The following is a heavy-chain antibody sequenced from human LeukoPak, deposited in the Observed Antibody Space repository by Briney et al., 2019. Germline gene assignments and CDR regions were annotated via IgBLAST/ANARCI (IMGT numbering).Heavy chain of an antibody. CDR1: GYTFTGYY. CDR3: ARDEGQWLGEFDY. V-gene: IGHV1-2*02. D-gene: IGHD6-19*01. J-gene: IGHJ4*02. CDR2: INPNSGDT. Sequence: ASVKVSCKASGYTFTGYYMHWVRQAPGQGLEWMGWINPNSGDTNYAQKFQGRVTMTRDTSISTAYMELSRLRSDDTAVYYCARDEGQWLGEFDYWGQGTLVTVSS.